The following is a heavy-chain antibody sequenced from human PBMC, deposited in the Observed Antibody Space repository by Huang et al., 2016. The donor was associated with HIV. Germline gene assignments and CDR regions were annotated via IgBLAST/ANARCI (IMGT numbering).Heavy chain of an antibody. V-gene: IGHV3-21*01. CDR1: GFTLTTFS. J-gene: IGHJ5*02. Sequence: EVQLVESGGGLVKPGGSLRLSCAASGFTLTTFSMNWVSQAPGRGLQWVQSINGPGTDIYYADSVEGRFTIARDNTRNSLYLQLNSLRAEDTAVYYCVRIGYGENSYGSGYFDPWGQGTLVAISS. CDR3: VRIGYGENSYGSGYFDP. D-gene: IGHD4-17*01. CDR2: INGPGTDI.